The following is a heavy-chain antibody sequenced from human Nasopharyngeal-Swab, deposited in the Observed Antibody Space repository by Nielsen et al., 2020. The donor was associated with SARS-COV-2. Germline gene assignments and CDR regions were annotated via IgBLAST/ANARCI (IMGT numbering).Heavy chain of an antibody. CDR3: AKDREATYYYGSGSFDY. D-gene: IGHD3-10*01. CDR1: GFTFSSYA. J-gene: IGHJ4*02. Sequence: GESLKISCAASGFTFSSYAMSWVRQAPGKGLEWVSAISGSGGSTYYADSVKGRFTISRDNSKNTLYLQMNSLRAGDTAVYYCAKDREATYYYGSGSFDYWGQGTLVTVSS. CDR2: ISGSGGST. V-gene: IGHV3-23*01.